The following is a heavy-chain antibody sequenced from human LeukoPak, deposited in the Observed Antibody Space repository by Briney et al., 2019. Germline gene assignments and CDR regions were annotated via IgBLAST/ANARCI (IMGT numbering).Heavy chain of an antibody. V-gene: IGHV3-23*01. CDR1: GFTFSRYA. D-gene: IGHD2-2*02. CDR2: ISGSGGST. J-gene: IGHJ4*02. CDR3: AKDPCSSTSCYSDY. Sequence: GGSLRLSCAASGFTFSRYAMSWVRQAPGKGLEWVSAISGSGGSTYYADSVKGRFTISRDNSKNTLYLQMNSLRAEDTAVYYCAKDPCSSTSCYSDYWGQGTLVTVSS.